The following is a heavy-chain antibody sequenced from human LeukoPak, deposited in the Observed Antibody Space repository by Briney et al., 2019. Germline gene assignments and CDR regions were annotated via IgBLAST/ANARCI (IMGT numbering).Heavy chain of an antibody. Sequence: PGGSLRLSCAASGFTFSSYGMHWVRQAPGKGLEWVAFMRYDGSNKYYADSVKGRFTISRDNAKNTLYLQMNSLRAEDMAVYYCAKAIDFNNWLPDYWGQGTLVTVSS. D-gene: IGHD1-1*01. J-gene: IGHJ4*02. CDR2: MRYDGSNK. CDR3: AKAIDFNNWLPDY. CDR1: GFTFSSYG. V-gene: IGHV3-30*02.